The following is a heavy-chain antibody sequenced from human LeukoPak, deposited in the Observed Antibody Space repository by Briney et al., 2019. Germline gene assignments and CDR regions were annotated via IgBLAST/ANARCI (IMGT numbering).Heavy chain of an antibody. CDR3: ARAEPYYDFWSGYYGSGYYYGMDV. V-gene: IGHV1-46*01. Sequence: GASVKVSCKASGYTFTSYYMHWVRQAPGQGLEWMGIINPSDGSTSYAQKFQGRVTMTRDTSTLTVYMELSSLRSEDTAVYYCARAEPYYDFWSGYYGSGYYYGMDVWGQGTTVTVSS. J-gene: IGHJ6*02. D-gene: IGHD3-3*01. CDR2: INPSDGST. CDR1: GYTFTSYY.